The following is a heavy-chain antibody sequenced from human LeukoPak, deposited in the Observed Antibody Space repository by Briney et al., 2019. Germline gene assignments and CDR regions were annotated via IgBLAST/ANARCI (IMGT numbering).Heavy chain of an antibody. CDR2: ISGSGGST. D-gene: IGHD3-22*01. J-gene: IGHJ4*02. CDR1: GFTFSSYA. Sequence: PGGSLRLSCAASGFTFSSYAMTWVRQAPGKGLEWVSGISGSGGSTYYADSVKGRLTISRDTSKYTLYVQLNSLRAEDTAVYYCAKSDCYDSSGYYYESDYWGQGTLVTVSA. V-gene: IGHV3-23*01. CDR3: AKSDCYDSSGYYYESDY.